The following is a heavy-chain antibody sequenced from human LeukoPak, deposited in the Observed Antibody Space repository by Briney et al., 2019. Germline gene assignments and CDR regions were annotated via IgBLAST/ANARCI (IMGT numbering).Heavy chain of an antibody. D-gene: IGHD6-13*01. J-gene: IGHJ6*02. CDR3: AKANDGQQHLGSYYYYGMDV. CDR2: ISGSGGST. CDR1: GFTFSSYA. V-gene: IGHV3-23*01. Sequence: GGSLRLSCAASGFTFSSYAMSWVRQAPGKGLERVSAISGSGGSTYYADSVKGRFTISRDNSKNTLYLQMNSLRAEDTAVYYCAKANDGQQHLGSYYYYGMDVWGQGTTVTVSS.